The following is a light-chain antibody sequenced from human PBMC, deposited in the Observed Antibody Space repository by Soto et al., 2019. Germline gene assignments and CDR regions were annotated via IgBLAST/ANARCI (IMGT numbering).Light chain of an antibody. CDR3: QQRSSRPRT. Sequence: EIVLTQSPATLSLSPGERATLSCRASQSVSTYLVWYQQKPGQAPRLLIYDASNRATGIPARFSGSGSGTDFTLTISSLGPEDFAVYYCQQRSSRPRTFGQGTKVEIK. CDR2: DAS. J-gene: IGKJ1*01. V-gene: IGKV3-11*01. CDR1: QSVSTY.